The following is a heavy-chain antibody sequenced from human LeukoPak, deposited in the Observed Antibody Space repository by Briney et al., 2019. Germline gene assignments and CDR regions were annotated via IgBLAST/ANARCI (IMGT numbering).Heavy chain of an antibody. D-gene: IGHD3-22*01. CDR3: ARDRDYYDSSGYPSLDYFDY. CDR1: GFTFSSYW. Sequence: GGSLRLSCAASGFTFSSYWMHWVRQAPGKGLVWVSRINSDGSSTSYAVSVKGRFTISRASDKNTLYLQMNSMRAEDTAVYYCARDRDYYDSSGYPSLDYFDYWGQGTLVTVSS. V-gene: IGHV3-74*01. CDR2: INSDGSST. J-gene: IGHJ4*02.